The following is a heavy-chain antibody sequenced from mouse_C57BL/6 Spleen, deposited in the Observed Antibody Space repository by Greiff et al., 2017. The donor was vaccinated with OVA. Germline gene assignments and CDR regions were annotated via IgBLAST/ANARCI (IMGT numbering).Heavy chain of an antibody. CDR3: ARRNYYYFDY. D-gene: IGHD1-1*01. V-gene: IGHV1-26*01. CDR2: INPNNGGT. Sequence: VQLQQSGPELVKPGASVKISCKASGYTFTDYYMNWVKQSHGKSLEWIGDINPNNGGTSYNQKFKGKATLTVDKSSSTAYMELRSLTSEDSAVYYCARRNYYYFDYWGQCTTLTVSS. J-gene: IGHJ2*01. CDR1: GYTFTDYY.